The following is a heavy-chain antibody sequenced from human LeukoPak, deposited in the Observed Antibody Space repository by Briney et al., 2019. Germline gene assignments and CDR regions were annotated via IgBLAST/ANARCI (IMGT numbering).Heavy chain of an antibody. CDR3: ARGPPFYDTSGYYPDY. V-gene: IGHV3-64*01. CDR1: GFTFSSYA. CDR2: ISSNGGST. D-gene: IGHD3-22*01. J-gene: IGHJ4*02. Sequence: QSGGSLRLSCAASGFTFSSYAMSWVRQAPGKGLEWVSAISSNGGSTYYANSVKGRFTISRDNSKNTLYLQMGSLRAEDMAVYYCARGPPFYDTSGYYPDYWGQGTLVTVSS.